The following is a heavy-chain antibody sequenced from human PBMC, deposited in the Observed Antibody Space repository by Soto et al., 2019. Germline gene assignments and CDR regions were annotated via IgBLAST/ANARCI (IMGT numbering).Heavy chain of an antibody. CDR1: GGSFSGYY. CDR3: ARGRLRITIFGVVISNWFDP. J-gene: IGHJ5*02. V-gene: IGHV4-34*01. Sequence: SETLSLTCAVYGGSFSGYYWSWIRQPPGKGLEWIGEINHSGSTNYNPSLKSRVTISVDTSKNQFSLKLSSVTAADTAVYYCARGRLRITIFGVVISNWFDPWGQGPLVTVSS. CDR2: INHSGST. D-gene: IGHD3-3*01.